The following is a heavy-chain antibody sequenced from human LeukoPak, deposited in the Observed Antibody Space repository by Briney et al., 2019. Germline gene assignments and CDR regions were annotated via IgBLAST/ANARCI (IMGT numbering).Heavy chain of an antibody. D-gene: IGHD3-3*01. CDR2: IYYSGST. CDR1: SGSISSYY. Sequence: PSETLSLTCTVSSGSISSYYWSWIRQPPGKGLEWIGYIYYSGSTNYNPSLKSRVTISVDTSKNQFSLKLSSVTAADTAVYYCAREIWSGSFDYMDVWGKGTTVTVSS. CDR3: AREIWSGSFDYMDV. V-gene: IGHV4-59*01. J-gene: IGHJ6*03.